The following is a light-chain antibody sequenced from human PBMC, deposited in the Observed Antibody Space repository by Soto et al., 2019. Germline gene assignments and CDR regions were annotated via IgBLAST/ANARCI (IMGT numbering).Light chain of an antibody. CDR1: QSIRSY. CDR2: AGS. Sequence: DIQMTQSPSSLSASVGDRVTITCRASQSIRSYLNWYQQKPGKAPKLLLYAGSSLQSGVPSRFSGSESATDFTLIINSLHPEDFATYYCQQSYSIPPTFGQGTRLEIK. J-gene: IGKJ5*01. CDR3: QQSYSIPPT. V-gene: IGKV1-39*01.